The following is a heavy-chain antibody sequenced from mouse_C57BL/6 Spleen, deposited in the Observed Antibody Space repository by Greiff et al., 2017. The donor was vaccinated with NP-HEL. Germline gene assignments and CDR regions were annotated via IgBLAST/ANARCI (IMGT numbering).Heavy chain of an antibody. Sequence: QVQLKQPGAELVRPGSSVKLSCKASGYTFTSYWMDWVKQRPGQGLEWIGNIYPSDSETHYNQKFKDKATLTVDKSSSTAYMQLSSLTSEDSAVYYCARGGFYYYGSSPAWFAYWGQGTLVTVSA. CDR3: ARGGFYYYGSSPAWFAY. J-gene: IGHJ3*01. CDR1: GYTFTSYW. V-gene: IGHV1-61*01. D-gene: IGHD1-1*01. CDR2: IYPSDSET.